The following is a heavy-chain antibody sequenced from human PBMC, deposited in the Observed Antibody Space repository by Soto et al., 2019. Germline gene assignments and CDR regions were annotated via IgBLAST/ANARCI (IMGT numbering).Heavy chain of an antibody. CDR1: GFTFDDYA. V-gene: IGHV3-9*01. J-gene: IGHJ4*02. CDR2: ISWNGGSI. Sequence: EVQLVESGGGLVQPGRSLRLSCAASGFTFDDYAMHCVRQAPGKGLEWVSGISWNGGSIGYADSVKGRFTISRDNAKNSLYLQMNSLRAEDTALYYCAKAGFWSGYYSLVDYWGQGTLVTVSS. D-gene: IGHD3-3*01. CDR3: AKAGFWSGYYSLVDY.